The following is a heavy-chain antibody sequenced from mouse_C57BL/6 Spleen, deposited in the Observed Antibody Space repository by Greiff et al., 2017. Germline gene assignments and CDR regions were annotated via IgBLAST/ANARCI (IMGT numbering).Heavy chain of an antibody. J-gene: IGHJ2*01. V-gene: IGHV5-4*01. Sequence: EVQVVESGGGLVKPGGSLKLSCAASGFTFSSYAMSWVRQTPEKRLEWVATISDGGSYTYYPDNVKGRVTISRDNAKNNLYLQMSHLKSEDTAMYYCARDGGNYESYFDYWGQGTTLTVSS. CDR2: ISDGGSYT. CDR1: GFTFSSYA. D-gene: IGHD2-1*01. CDR3: ARDGGNYESYFDY.